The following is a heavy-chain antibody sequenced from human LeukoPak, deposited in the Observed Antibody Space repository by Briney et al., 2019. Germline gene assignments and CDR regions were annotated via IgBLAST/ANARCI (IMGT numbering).Heavy chain of an antibody. D-gene: IGHD2/OR15-2a*01. Sequence: SETLSLTCTVSGGSISSYYWSWIRQPPGKGREWIGYIYYSGSTNYTPSLKSRVTISVDTSKNQFSLKLSSVTAADTAVYYCAREDVTYDAFDIWGQGTMVTVSS. CDR3: AREDVTYDAFDI. CDR2: IYYSGST. V-gene: IGHV4-59*01. J-gene: IGHJ3*02. CDR1: GGSISSYY.